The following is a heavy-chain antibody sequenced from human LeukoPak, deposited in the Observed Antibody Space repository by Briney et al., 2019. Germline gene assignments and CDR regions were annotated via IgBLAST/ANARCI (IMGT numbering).Heavy chain of an antibody. CDR1: RYNFFSYW. CDR2: IDPGDSYT. D-gene: IGHD3-10*01. CDR3: ARRDYYGSGSYPY. Sequence: AGSLKISCLGSRYNFFSYWINWVRQMPGEKLEWRGTIDPGDSYTSYSPSFQGHVTISADKSISTAYLQWSSLKASDTAVYYCARRDYYGSGSYPYWGQGTLVTVSS. J-gene: IGHJ4*02. V-gene: IGHV5-10-1*01.